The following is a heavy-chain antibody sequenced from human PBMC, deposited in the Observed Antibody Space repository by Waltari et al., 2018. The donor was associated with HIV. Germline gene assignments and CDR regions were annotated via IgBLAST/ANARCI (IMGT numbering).Heavy chain of an antibody. J-gene: IGHJ6*02. V-gene: IGHV3-7*01. CDR3: ARADYDFWSGSVYHYYGMDV. CDR2: IKQDGSEK. Sequence: EVQLVESGGGLVQPGGSLRLSFAASGLTFSRYWMRWFRQAPGKGLEWVANIKQDGSEKYYVDSVKGRFTISRDNAKNSLYLQMNSLRAEDTAVYYCARADYDFWSGSVYHYYGMDVWGQGTTVTVSS. D-gene: IGHD3-3*01. CDR1: GLTFSRYW.